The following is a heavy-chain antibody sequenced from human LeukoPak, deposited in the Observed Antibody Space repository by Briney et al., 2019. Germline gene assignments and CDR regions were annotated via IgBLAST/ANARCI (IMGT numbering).Heavy chain of an antibody. CDR3: ARERRNTAMFRFIDC. J-gene: IGHJ4*02. D-gene: IGHD5-18*01. V-gene: IGHV4-31*03. CDR1: GGSITSGGYY. Sequence: TSETLSLTCTVSGGSITSGGYYWTWIRQFPGKGLEWIGFIYHDGGIYYNPSLKSRVTISLDTSNIQFSLKLSSVTAADTAVYYCARERRNTAMFRFIDCWGQGTLVTVSS. CDR2: IYHDGGI.